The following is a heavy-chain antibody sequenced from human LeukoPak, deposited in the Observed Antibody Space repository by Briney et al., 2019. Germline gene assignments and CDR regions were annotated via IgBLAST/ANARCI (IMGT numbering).Heavy chain of an antibody. J-gene: IGHJ4*02. Sequence: PGGSLRLSCAVSGFTFSSYAMSWVRQAPGKGLEWVSSISGTGGSTYYADSVKGRFTITRDNSKNPMFLQMNSLRAEDTAVYYCAKEWRVAAGIYYFDYWGQGTLVTVSS. V-gene: IGHV3-23*01. CDR3: AKEWRVAAGIYYFDY. CDR1: GFTFSSYA. CDR2: ISGTGGST. D-gene: IGHD6-13*01.